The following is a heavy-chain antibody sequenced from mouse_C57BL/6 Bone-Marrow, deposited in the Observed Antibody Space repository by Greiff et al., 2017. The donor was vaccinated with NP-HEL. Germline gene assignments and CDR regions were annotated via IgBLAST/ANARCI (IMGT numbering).Heavy chain of an antibody. J-gene: IGHJ2*01. D-gene: IGHD1-1*01. V-gene: IGHV1-55*01. CDR2: IYPGSGST. CDR1: GYTFTSYW. Sequence: QVQLQQPGAELVKPGASVKMSCKASGYTFTSYWITWVKQRPGQGLEWIGDIYPGSGSTNYNEKFKSKATLTVDTSSTTAYMQLSRLTSADSAVYYCARYYYYGSRDDYWGQGTTLTVSS. CDR3: ARYYYYGSRDDY.